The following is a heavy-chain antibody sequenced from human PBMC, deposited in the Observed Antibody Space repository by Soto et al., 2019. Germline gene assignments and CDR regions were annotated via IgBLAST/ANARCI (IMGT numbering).Heavy chain of an antibody. CDR1: GFTFSDYY. J-gene: IGHJ5*02. CDR3: AGSIAAAGNKYNWFDP. Sequence: GGSLRLSCAASGFTFSDYYMSWIRQAPGKGLEWVSYISSSSSYTNYADSVKGRFTISRDNAKNSLYLQMNSLRAEDTAVYYCAGSIAAAGNKYNWFDPWGQGTLVTAPQ. V-gene: IGHV3-11*06. CDR2: ISSSSSYT. D-gene: IGHD6-13*01.